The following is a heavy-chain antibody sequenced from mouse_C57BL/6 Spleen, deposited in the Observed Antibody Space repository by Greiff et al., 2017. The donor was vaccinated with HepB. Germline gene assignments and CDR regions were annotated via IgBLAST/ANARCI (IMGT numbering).Heavy chain of an antibody. CDR2: ISDGGSYT. CDR1: GFTFSSYA. D-gene: IGHD3-2*01. Sequence: EVQLVESGGGLVKPGGSLKLSCAASGFTFSSYAMSWVRQTPEKRLEWVATISDGGSYTYYPDNVKGRFTISRDNAKNNLYLQMSHLKSEDTAMYYCARERRQPDYAMDYWGQGTSVTVSS. CDR3: ARERRQPDYAMDY. J-gene: IGHJ4*01. V-gene: IGHV5-4*01.